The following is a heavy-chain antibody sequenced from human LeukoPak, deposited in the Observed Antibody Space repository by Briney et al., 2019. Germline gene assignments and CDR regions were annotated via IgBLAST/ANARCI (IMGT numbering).Heavy chain of an antibody. D-gene: IGHD2-8*01. CDR1: GSTFTSYW. CDR3: ARCMGSYYYYYYMDV. Sequence: GGSLQISCQGSGSTFTSYWIGWVRQMPGKGREWMGIIYPGDSDTRYTPSFQGQVTISADKSTSTSYLQWSSLKGSDTAMYYCARCMGSYYYYYYMDVWGKGTTVTVSS. J-gene: IGHJ6*03. V-gene: IGHV5-51*01. CDR2: IYPGDSDT.